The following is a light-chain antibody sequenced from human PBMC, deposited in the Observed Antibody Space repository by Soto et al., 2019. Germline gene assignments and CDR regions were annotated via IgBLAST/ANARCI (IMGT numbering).Light chain of an antibody. V-gene: IGLV1-47*01. J-gene: IGLJ2*01. CDR1: SSNIGNHY. CDR2: RNN. CDR3: AAWDDSLSGPI. Sequence: QSVLTQPPSASGTPGQRVTISCSGSSSNIGNHYVYWYQQLPRTAPKLLIYRNNQRPSGVPDRFSGSKSGTSASLAISGLRSEDEADYYCAAWDDSLSGPIFGGGTKLTVL.